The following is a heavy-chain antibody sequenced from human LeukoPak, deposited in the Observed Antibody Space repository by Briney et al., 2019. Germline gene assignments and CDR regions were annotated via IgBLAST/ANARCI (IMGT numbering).Heavy chain of an antibody. CDR3: ARDRWTAMED. D-gene: IGHD5-18*01. Sequence: GGSLRLSCAASGFTFSGYTMNWFRQAPGKGLECVSYISSSSTSIYYADSVKGRFTISRDNAKNSLWLQMNSLRAEDTAVYYCARDRWTAMEDWGPGTLVTVSS. CDR1: GFTFSGYT. J-gene: IGHJ4*02. V-gene: IGHV3-48*01. CDR2: ISSSSTSI.